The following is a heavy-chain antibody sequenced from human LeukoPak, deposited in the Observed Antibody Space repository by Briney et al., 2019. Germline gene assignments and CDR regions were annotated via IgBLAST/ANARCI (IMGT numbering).Heavy chain of an antibody. Sequence: SETLSLTCAVYGGSFSGYYWSWIRQPPGKGLEWIGYIYYSGSTNYNPSLKSRVTISVDTSKNQFSLKLSSVTAADTAVYYCARLRSSSSYYFDYWGQGTLVTVSS. D-gene: IGHD6-6*01. CDR1: GGSFSGYY. V-gene: IGHV4-59*08. CDR2: IYYSGST. CDR3: ARLRSSSSYYFDY. J-gene: IGHJ4*02.